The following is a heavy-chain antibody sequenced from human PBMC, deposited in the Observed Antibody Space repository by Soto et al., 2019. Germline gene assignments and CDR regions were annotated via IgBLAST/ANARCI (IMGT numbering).Heavy chain of an antibody. Sequence: QLVETGGGLIQPGTSLTLSCAASGFSVSRNYMTWVRQAPGKGLEWVSFVYSGGATFYADSVRGRFILSGDDSQNTMYLEMNNRRAEDTAVYYCARVPGRLWGRGTLVTVAS. CDR2: VYSGGAT. V-gene: IGHV3-53*02. D-gene: IGHD3-10*01. CDR3: ARVPGRL. CDR1: GFSVSRNY. J-gene: IGHJ4*02.